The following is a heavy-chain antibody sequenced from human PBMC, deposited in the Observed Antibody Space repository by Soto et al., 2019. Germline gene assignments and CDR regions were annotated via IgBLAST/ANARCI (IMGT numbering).Heavy chain of an antibody. CDR3: ARGGHVVVVTAALDY. Sequence: QVQLMQSGAEVKKPGASVKVSCKASGDTFTDYYIHWVRQAPGQGLEWMGRVNPRGGHTTYAQHVLGRVTMTRDTSTSTLYMELTSLTSGDTAIYYCARGGHVVVVTAALDYWGQGTLVTVSS. D-gene: IGHD2-21*02. CDR2: VNPRGGHT. J-gene: IGHJ4*02. V-gene: IGHV1-46*04. CDR1: GDTFTDYY.